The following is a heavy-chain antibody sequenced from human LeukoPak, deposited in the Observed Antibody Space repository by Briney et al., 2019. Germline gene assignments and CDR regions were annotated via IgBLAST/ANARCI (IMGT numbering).Heavy chain of an antibody. J-gene: IGHJ4*02. Sequence: PGGSLRLSCAASGFTLSRYYMSWVRQAPGKGLEWVSIIHINGDTHYADSVKGRFTISRDNSKNTLYLQMNSLRAEDTAVYYCAKELELGFDYWGQGTLVTVSS. V-gene: IGHV3-66*01. CDR2: IHINGDT. CDR1: GFTLSRYY. CDR3: AKELELGFDY. D-gene: IGHD1-7*01.